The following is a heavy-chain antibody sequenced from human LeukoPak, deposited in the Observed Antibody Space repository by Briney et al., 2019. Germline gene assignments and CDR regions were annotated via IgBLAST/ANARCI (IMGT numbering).Heavy chain of an antibody. CDR3: AREAGNEGMDV. V-gene: IGHV1-69*05. D-gene: IGHD1-1*01. CDR1: GGTFSSYA. J-gene: IGHJ6*02. Sequence: HGASVKVSCKASGGTFSSYAISWVRQAPGQGLEWMGGIIPIFGTANYAQKFQGRVTITTDESTSTAYMELSRLRSDDTAVYYCAREAGNEGMDVWGQGTTVTVSS. CDR2: IIPIFGTA.